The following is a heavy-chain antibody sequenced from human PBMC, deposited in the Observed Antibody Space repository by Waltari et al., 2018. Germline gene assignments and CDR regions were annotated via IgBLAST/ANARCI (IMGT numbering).Heavy chain of an antibody. V-gene: IGHV1-69*09. CDR1: GGTFSSYA. Sequence: QVQLVQSGAEVKKPGSSVKVSYKASGGTFSSYAISWVRQAPGQGLEWMGRIIPILGIANYAQKFQGRVTITADKSTSTAYMELSSLRSEDTAVYYCARDWGKTDGYYNPDDAFDIWGQGTMVTVSS. CDR3: ARDWGKTDGYYNPDDAFDI. CDR2: IIPILGIA. J-gene: IGHJ3*02. D-gene: IGHD3-9*01.